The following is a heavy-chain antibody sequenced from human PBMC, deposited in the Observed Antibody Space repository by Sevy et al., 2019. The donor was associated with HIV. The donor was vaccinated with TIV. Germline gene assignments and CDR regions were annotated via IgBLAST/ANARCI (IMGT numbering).Heavy chain of an antibody. CDR1: GFSVSSNY. V-gene: IGHV3-53*01. D-gene: IGHD6-19*01. J-gene: IGHJ4*02. CDR3: GRVQSHTGWFDY. Sequence: GGSLRLSCEASGFSVSSNYMAWVRQAPGKGLEWVSVIYSGKSTDYRDSVNGRFTITRDSSKNTLYLQMDSVGAEDTAVYHCGRVQSHTGWFDYWGQGSLVTVSS. CDR2: IYSGKST.